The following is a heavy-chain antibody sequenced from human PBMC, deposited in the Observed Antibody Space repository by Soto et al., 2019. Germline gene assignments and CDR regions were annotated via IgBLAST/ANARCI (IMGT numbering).Heavy chain of an antibody. Sequence: ETLSLTCTVSGGSISSYYWSWIRQPPGKGLEWIGYIYYSGSTNYNPSLKSRVTISVDTSKNQFSLKLSSVTAADTAVYYCARVSSEYSSSWYGFDYWGQGTLVTVSS. CDR2: IYYSGST. D-gene: IGHD6-13*01. CDR1: GGSISSYY. J-gene: IGHJ4*02. V-gene: IGHV4-59*01. CDR3: ARVSSEYSSSWYGFDY.